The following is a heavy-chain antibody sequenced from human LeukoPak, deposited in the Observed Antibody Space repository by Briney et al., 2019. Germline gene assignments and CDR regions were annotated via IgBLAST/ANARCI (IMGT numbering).Heavy chain of an antibody. CDR1: GYTFTSYY. V-gene: IGHV1-46*01. CDR3: ARVAIIGATGDH. D-gene: IGHD1-1*01. Sequence: ASVKVSRKASGYTFTSYYMHWVRQAPGQGLEWMGIINPSGGSTDYAQRFQGRVTMTRDMSTSTVYMELSNLKSEDTAVYYCARVAIIGATGDHWGQGTLVTVSS. CDR2: INPSGGST. J-gene: IGHJ4*02.